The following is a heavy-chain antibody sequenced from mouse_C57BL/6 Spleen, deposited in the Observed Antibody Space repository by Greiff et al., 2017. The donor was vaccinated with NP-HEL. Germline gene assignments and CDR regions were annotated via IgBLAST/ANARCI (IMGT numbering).Heavy chain of an antibody. CDR1: GYSFSSSW. D-gene: IGHD1-1*01. CDR2: IYPGDGDT. Sequence: QVQLKESGPELVKPGASVKISCKASGYSFSSSWMNWVKQRPGKGLEWIGRIYPGDGDTNYNGKFKGKATLTADKSSSTAYMQLSSLTSEDSAVYFCAIYGSSPFDYWGQGTTLTVSS. CDR3: AIYGSSPFDY. J-gene: IGHJ2*01. V-gene: IGHV1-82*01.